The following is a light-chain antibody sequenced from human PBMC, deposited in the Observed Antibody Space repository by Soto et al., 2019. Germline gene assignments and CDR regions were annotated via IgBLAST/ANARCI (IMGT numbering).Light chain of an antibody. Sequence: QSALTQPRSVSGSPGQSVTISCTGTSSDIGRYNYVSWYQQRPGKAPKLMIYDVSRRSSGVPDRFSGSKSGNTASLTISGLQGEDDADYYCCSYGGSDTWVFGGGIKLTV. J-gene: IGLJ3*02. V-gene: IGLV2-11*01. CDR3: CSYGGSDTWV. CDR2: DVS. CDR1: SSDIGRYNY.